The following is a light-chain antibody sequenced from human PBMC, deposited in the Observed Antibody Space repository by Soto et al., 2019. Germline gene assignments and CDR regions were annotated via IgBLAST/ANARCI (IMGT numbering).Light chain of an antibody. CDR3: QQYNSYRT. CDR1: QSISSW. J-gene: IGKJ1*01. V-gene: IGKV1-5*03. CDR2: KAS. Sequence: DVHMSQSASTLSASVGDRFTITCRASQSISSWLAWYQQKPGKAPKLLIYKASSLESGVPSRFSGSGSGTEFTLTISSLQPDDFATYYCQQYNSYRTFGQGTKVDIK.